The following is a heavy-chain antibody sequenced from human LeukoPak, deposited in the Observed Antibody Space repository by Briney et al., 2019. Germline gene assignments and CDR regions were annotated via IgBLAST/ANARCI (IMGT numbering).Heavy chain of an antibody. CDR3: ARVRIVGAHYFDH. CDR1: GFTFSDYY. Sequence: GGSLRLSCAASGFTFSDYYMSWIRQAPGKGLEWVSVIYSGGSTYYADSVKGRFTISGDNSKNTLYLQMNSLRAEDTAVYYCARVRIVGAHYFDHWGQGTLVTVSS. CDR2: IYSGGST. J-gene: IGHJ4*02. V-gene: IGHV3-66*01. D-gene: IGHD1-26*01.